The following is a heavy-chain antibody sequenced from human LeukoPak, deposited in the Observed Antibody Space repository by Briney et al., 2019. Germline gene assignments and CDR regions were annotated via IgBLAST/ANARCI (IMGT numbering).Heavy chain of an antibody. V-gene: IGHV5-51*01. CDR1: GYSFSSYW. D-gene: IGHD6-19*01. CDR3: ARLRGSSAWPFDY. J-gene: IGHJ4*02. CDR2: IAPGDSDT. Sequence: GESLKISCKASGYSFSSYWIAWVRQMPGKGLEWMRIIAPGDSDTRYSPSFQGQVTISADKSITTAYLQWSSLKASDTAMYYCARLRGSSAWPFDYWGQGTLVTVSS.